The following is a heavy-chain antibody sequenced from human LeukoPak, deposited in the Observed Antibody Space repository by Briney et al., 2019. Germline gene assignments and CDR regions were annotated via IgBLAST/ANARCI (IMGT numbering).Heavy chain of an antibody. D-gene: IGHD1-1*01. CDR1: GFSFRSYS. Sequence: MTGGSLRLSCAASGFSFRSYSMDLVRQAPGKGLEWVSSITGSSSYISYADSVKGRFTISRDNAENSLFLQMNSLRPEDTAVYFCARDRLEGGETFDSWGQGTLVTVSS. V-gene: IGHV3-21*01. CDR2: ITGSSSYI. J-gene: IGHJ4*02. CDR3: ARDRLEGGETFDS.